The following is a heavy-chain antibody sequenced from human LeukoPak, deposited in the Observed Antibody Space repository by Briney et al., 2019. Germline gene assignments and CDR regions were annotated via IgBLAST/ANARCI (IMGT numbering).Heavy chain of an antibody. Sequence: SVKVSCKASGYTFTSYGISWVRQAPGQGLEWMGRIIPILGIANYAQKFQGRVTITADKSTSTAYMELSSLRSEDTAVYYCARSLGEQWLVRAFSYYMDVWGKGTTVTVSS. CDR1: GYTFTSYG. J-gene: IGHJ6*03. CDR3: ARSLGEQWLVRAFSYYMDV. D-gene: IGHD6-19*01. CDR2: IIPILGIA. V-gene: IGHV1-69*04.